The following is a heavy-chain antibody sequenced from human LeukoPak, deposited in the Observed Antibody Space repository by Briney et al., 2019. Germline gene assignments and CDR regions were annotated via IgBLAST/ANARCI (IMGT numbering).Heavy chain of an antibody. CDR3: ARVGVDYSGNIIKYFFDY. D-gene: IGHD4-23*01. V-gene: IGHV4-59*01. J-gene: IGHJ4*02. Sequence: SETLSLTCTVSGGSISSYQWSWLRQPPGKGLEWIGNIYSSGSANYNPSLKSRVTISVDTSKNQFSLKLSPVTAADTAVYYCARVGVDYSGNIIKYFFDYWGQGTLVTVSS. CDR2: IYSSGSA. CDR1: GGSISSYQ.